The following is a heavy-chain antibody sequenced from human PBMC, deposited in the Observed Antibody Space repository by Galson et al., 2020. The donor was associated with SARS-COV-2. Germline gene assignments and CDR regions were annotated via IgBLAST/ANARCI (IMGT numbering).Heavy chain of an antibody. CDR3: ARRPGYSSSPFDY. Sequence: NSGGSLRLSCAASGFTFSSYSMNWVRQAPGRGLEWVSSIFASSSYIYYADSVKGRFTISRDNAKNSLYLQMNSLRAEDTAVYYCARRPGYSSSPFDYWGQGTLVTVSS. V-gene: IGHV3-21*01. D-gene: IGHD6-13*01. J-gene: IGHJ4*02. CDR1: GFTFSSYS. CDR2: IFASSSYI.